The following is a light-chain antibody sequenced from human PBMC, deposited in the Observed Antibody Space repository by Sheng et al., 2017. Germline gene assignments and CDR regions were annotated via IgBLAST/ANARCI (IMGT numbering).Light chain of an antibody. CDR1: QDINNC. CDR2: DAS. V-gene: IGKV1-33*01. J-gene: IGKJ3*01. CDR3: QQYDNVPSFT. Sequence: DIQMTQSPSSLSASVGDRVTITCQASQDINNCLNWYQQAPGKAPKLLIYDASNLETGVPSRFSGGASGTDFTFTISSLQPEHIATYYCQQYDNVPSFTFGPGTKVDIK.